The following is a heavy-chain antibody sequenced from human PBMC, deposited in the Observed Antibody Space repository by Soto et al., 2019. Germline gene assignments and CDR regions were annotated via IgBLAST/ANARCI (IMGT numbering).Heavy chain of an antibody. D-gene: IGHD3-9*01. CDR2: INHSGST. V-gene: IGHV4-34*01. Sequence: SLTCAVYGGSFSGYYWSWIRQPPGKGLEWIGEINHSGSTNYNPSLKSRVTISVDTSKNQFSLKLSSVTAADTAVYYCARGLDILTGYYVFDYWGQGTLVTVSS. J-gene: IGHJ4*02. CDR1: GGSFSGYY. CDR3: ARGLDILTGYYVFDY.